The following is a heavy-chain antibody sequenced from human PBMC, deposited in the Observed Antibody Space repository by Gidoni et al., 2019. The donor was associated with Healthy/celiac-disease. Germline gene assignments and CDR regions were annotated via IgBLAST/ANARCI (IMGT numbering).Heavy chain of an antibody. V-gene: IGHV3-43*01. CDR1: GFTFDDYT. CDR3: AKDTVRWQLVYFDL. J-gene: IGHJ2*01. Sequence: EVQLVESGGVVVQPGGSLRLSCAAPGFTFDDYTMHGVRQAPGKGREWVSLISWDGGSTYYADSVKGRFTISRDNSKNSLYLQMNSLRTEDTALYYCAKDTVRWQLVYFDLWGRGTLVTVSS. CDR2: ISWDGGST. D-gene: IGHD6-13*01.